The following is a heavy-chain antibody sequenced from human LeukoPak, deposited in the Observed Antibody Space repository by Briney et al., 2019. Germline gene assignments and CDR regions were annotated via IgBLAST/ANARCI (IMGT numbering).Heavy chain of an antibody. J-gene: IGHJ3*02. CDR1: GFTFSGSA. CDR2: IRSKANSYAT. CDR3: ARDSGRFDVFDI. D-gene: IGHD3-10*01. V-gene: IGHV3-73*01. Sequence: PGGSLKLSCAASGFTFSGSAMHWVRQASGKGLEWVGRIRSKANSYATAYAASVKGRFTISRDDSKNTAYLQMNSLRAEDTAVYYCARDSGRFDVFDIWGQGTMVTVSS.